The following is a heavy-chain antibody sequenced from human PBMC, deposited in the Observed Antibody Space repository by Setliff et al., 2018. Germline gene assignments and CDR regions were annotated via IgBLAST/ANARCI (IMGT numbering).Heavy chain of an antibody. CDR1: GFSFSSYS. CDR3: ARARSPHLSLIYHMDV. D-gene: IGHD3-10*01. CDR2: IGTSSSYI. J-gene: IGHJ6*03. V-gene: IGHV3-21*01. Sequence: PGESLKISCAASGFSFSSYSMNWVRQAPGKGLEWVSSIGTSSSYIYYADSVKGRFTISRDNAKNSLYLQMNSLRAGDTAVYYCARARSPHLSLIYHMDVWGKGTTVTVSS.